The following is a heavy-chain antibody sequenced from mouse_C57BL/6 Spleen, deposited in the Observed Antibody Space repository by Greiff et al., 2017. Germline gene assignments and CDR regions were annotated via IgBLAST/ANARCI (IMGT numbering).Heavy chain of an antibody. CDR3: ASLYGFDWYFDV. D-gene: IGHD2-2*01. Sequence: EVQLQQSGPELVKPGASVKISCKASGYSFTGYYMNWVKQSPEKSLEWIGEINPSTGGTTYNQKFKAKATLTVDKSSSTAYMPLKSLTSEDTAVYDCASLYGFDWYFDVWGTGTSVTVSS. J-gene: IGHJ1*03. V-gene: IGHV1-42*01. CDR1: GYSFTGYY. CDR2: INPSTGGT.